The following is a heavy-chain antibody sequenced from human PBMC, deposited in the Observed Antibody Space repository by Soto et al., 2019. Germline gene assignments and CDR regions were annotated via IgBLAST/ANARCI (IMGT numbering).Heavy chain of an antibody. V-gene: IGHV3-53*04. D-gene: IGHD2-8*01. CDR3: ARDLKEWAFDI. Sequence: EVQLVESGGGLVQPGGSLRLSCAASGFTVSSNSMSWVRQAPGKGLEWVSVIYSGGSTYYADSVKGRFTISRHNSKNTLYLQMNSLRAEDTAVYYCARDLKEWAFDIWGQGTMVTVSS. CDR2: IYSGGST. CDR1: GFTVSSNS. J-gene: IGHJ3*02.